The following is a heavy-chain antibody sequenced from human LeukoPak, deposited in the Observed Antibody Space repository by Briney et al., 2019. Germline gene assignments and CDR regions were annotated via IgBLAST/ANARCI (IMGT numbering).Heavy chain of an antibody. CDR3: ARQRASGTWRLDP. V-gene: IGHV4-59*08. D-gene: IGHD1/OR15-1a*01. CDR2: ISYNGDS. CDR1: GASIRSYF. Sequence: SETPSLTCSVSGASIRSYFWSWIRQTPGKGLEWIGYISYNGDSDRNPSLKSRVTISLDMSKSQFSLKVRSVTAADSAVYYCARQRASGTWRLDPWGQGTLVTVSS. J-gene: IGHJ5*02.